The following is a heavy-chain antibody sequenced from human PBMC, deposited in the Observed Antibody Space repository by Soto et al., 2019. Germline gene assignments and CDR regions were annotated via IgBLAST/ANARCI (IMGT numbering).Heavy chain of an antibody. CDR3: ARDLTTVTIRDAFDI. CDR2: IIPIFGTA. D-gene: IGHD4-17*01. Sequence: SVKVSCKASGGTFSSYAISWVRQAPGQGLEWMGGIIPIFGTANYAQKFQGRVTITADESTSTAYMELSSLRSEDTAVYYCARDLTTVTIRDAFDIWGQGTMVTVSS. J-gene: IGHJ3*02. V-gene: IGHV1-69*13. CDR1: GGTFSSYA.